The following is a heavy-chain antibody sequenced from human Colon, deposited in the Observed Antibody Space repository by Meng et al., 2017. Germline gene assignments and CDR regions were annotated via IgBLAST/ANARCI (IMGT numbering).Heavy chain of an antibody. CDR3: VRLGGYSYGYFDY. V-gene: IGHV3-7*01. CDR2: IKQDGSET. D-gene: IGHD5-18*01. Sequence: GESPKISCEVSGFVFRSYWMGWVRQAPGKGLEWVANIKQDGSETSYVGSVEGRFTISRDNAKNSLYLQLNNMRAEDTAVYYCVRLGGYSYGYFDYWGQGTLVTVSS. J-gene: IGHJ4*02. CDR1: GFVFRSYW.